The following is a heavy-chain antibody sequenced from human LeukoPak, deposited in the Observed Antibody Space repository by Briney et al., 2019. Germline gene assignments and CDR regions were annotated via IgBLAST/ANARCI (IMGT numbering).Heavy chain of an antibody. V-gene: IGHV4-59*01. CDR1: GGSISSYY. CDR3: ARNSGSYYGWFDP. CDR2: IYYSGST. Sequence: SETLSLACTVSGGSISSYYWSWIRQPPGKGLEWIGYIYYSGSTNYNPSLKSRVTISVDTSKNQFSLKLSSVTAADTAVYYCARNSGSYYGWFDPWGQGTLVTVSS. D-gene: IGHD1-26*01. J-gene: IGHJ5*02.